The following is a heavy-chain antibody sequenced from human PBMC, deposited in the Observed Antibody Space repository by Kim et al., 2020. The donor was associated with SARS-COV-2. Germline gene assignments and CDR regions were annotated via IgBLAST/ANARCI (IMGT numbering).Heavy chain of an antibody. D-gene: IGHD6-19*01. J-gene: IGHJ4*02. CDR3: ARDQGKYSSGSIDY. CDR1: GGSISSYY. CDR2: IYTSGST. Sequence: SETLSLTCTVSGGSISSYYWSWIRQPAGKGLEWIGRIYTSGSTNYNPSLKSRVTMSVDTSKNQFSLKLSSVTAADTAVYYCARDQGKYSSGSIDYWGQGTLVTVSS. V-gene: IGHV4-4*07.